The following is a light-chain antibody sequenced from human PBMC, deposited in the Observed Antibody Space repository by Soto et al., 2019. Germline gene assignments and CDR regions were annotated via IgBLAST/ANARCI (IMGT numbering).Light chain of an antibody. CDR1: QSVGGNY. CDR2: AAS. J-gene: IGKJ2*01. Sequence: EIVLTQSPGTLSLSPGERPTLSCRASQSVGGNYLAWYQQKPGQAPRLLVYAASTRATGIPDRFSGSGSGTDFSLTISRLEPEDFAVYYCQQYGSSLRTFGQGTKLEIK. V-gene: IGKV3-20*01. CDR3: QQYGSSLRT.